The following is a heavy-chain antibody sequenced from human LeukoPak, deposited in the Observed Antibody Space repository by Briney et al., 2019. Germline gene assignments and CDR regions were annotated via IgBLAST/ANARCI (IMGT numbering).Heavy chain of an antibody. CDR1: GFTVSSSY. J-gene: IGHJ4*02. Sequence: PGGSLRLSCAASGFTVSSSYMTWVRQAPGKGLEWVSVLYSTGSTYYSDSVKGRFTISRDNSKNTLYLQMNSLRAEDTAVYYWARGGASGWYDYWGQGTLVTVSS. V-gene: IGHV3-53*01. D-gene: IGHD6-19*01. CDR2: LYSTGST. CDR3: ARGGASGWYDY.